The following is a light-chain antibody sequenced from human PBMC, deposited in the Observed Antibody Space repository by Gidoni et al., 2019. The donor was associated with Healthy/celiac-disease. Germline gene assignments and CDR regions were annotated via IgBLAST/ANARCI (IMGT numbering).Light chain of an antibody. CDR1: QSVSSSY. Sequence: EIVLTQSPGTLSLSPRERATRSCRASQSVSSSYLAWYQQKPGQALRLLIYGASSRATGIPDRFSGSGSGTDFTLTISRLEPEDFAVYYCQQYGSSPPYTFGQGTKLEIK. CDR3: QQYGSSPPYT. V-gene: IGKV3-20*01. J-gene: IGKJ2*01. CDR2: GAS.